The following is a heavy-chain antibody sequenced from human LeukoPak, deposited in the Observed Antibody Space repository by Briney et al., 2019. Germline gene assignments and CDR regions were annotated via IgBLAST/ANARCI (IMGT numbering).Heavy chain of an antibody. V-gene: IGHV1-69*13. CDR2: IIPIFGTA. CDR1: GGTFSSYA. CDR3: ARVGDDETWIDY. D-gene: IGHD3-16*01. J-gene: IGHJ4*02. Sequence: ASVKVSCKASGGTFSSYAISWVRQAPGQGLEWMGGIIPIFGTANYAQKFQGRVTITADESTSTAYMELSSLRSEDTAVYYCARVGDDETWIDYWGQGTLVTVSS.